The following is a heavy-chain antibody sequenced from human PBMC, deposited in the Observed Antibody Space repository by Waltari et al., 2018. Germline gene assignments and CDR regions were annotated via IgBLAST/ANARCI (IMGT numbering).Heavy chain of an antibody. D-gene: IGHD3-3*01. CDR1: GFTFRNYW. V-gene: IGHV3-7*01. Sequence: EVQLVESGGDLVQPGGSLRLSCAGSGFTFRNYWMNWVRQAPGKGLEWVASIKQDGSEKYYVDSVKGRFTISRDNAKNSLSLQMNSLRAEDTAVYYCARSIFGVASYAFDIWGQGTMVTVSS. J-gene: IGHJ3*02. CDR2: IKQDGSEK. CDR3: ARSIFGVASYAFDI.